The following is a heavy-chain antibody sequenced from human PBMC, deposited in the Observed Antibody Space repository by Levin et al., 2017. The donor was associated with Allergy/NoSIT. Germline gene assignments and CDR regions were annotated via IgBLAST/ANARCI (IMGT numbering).Heavy chain of an antibody. CDR2: IYYSGTT. Sequence: SETLSLTCSFSGGSFRNYYWSWIRQSPGKGLEWIGYIYYSGTTNQNPSLKSRVTISVDTSKKQFSLRLSSVTAADTAGYYCAGGDTYYYDGTGYFAPYSSYGLDVWGRGTTVTVTS. J-gene: IGHJ6*02. CDR3: AGGDTYYYDGTGYFAPYSSYGLDV. V-gene: IGHV4-59*03. D-gene: IGHD3-22*01. CDR1: GGSFRNYY.